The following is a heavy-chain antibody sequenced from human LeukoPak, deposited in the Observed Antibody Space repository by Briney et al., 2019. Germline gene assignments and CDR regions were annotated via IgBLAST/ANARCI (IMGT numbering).Heavy chain of an antibody. J-gene: IGHJ6*02. CDR1: GGSISSSSYY. CDR3: GRTEASYSDYGMDV. D-gene: IGHD2-21*01. V-gene: IGHV4-39*07. Sequence: SETLSLTCTVSGGSISSSSYYWGWIRQSPGKGLEWIGSMYYSGSTYYNPSLKSRVTISEDTSKNQFSLKVSSVTAADTAVYYCGRTEASYSDYGMDVWGHGTTVTVSS. CDR2: MYYSGST.